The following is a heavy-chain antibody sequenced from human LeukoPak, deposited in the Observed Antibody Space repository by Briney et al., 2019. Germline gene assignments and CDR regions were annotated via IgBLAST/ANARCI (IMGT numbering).Heavy chain of an antibody. CDR2: IYYSGST. CDR1: GGSISSGDYY. Sequence: SQTLSLTCTVSGGSISSGDYYWSWIRQPPGKGLEWIGYIYYSGSTYYNPSLKSRVTISVDTSKNQFSLKLSSVTAADTAVYYCARERTGYSSSWYRPSYYFDYWGQGTLVTVSS. CDR3: ARERTGYSSSWYRPSYYFDY. J-gene: IGHJ4*02. D-gene: IGHD6-13*01. V-gene: IGHV4-30-4*01.